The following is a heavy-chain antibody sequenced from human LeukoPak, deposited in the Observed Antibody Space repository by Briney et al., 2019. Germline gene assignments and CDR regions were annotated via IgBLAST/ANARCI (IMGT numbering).Heavy chain of an antibody. CDR3: ARVISGFWTGYYDPFDI. J-gene: IGHJ3*02. CDR2: FNPNSNSA. V-gene: IGHV1-8*03. CDR1: GYTLTELS. D-gene: IGHD3/OR15-3a*01. Sequence: ASVKVSCKVSGYTLTELSMHWVRQATGQGLEWMGWFNPNSNSAGYAQNFQGRVTITGDTSMTTAYMELTSLRSEDTAVYYCARVISGFWTGYYDPFDIWGQGTMVTVSS.